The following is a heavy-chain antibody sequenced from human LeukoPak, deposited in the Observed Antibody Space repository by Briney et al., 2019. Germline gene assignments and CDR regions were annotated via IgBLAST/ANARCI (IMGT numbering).Heavy chain of an antibody. CDR2: ITSSSSTI. D-gene: IGHD4-17*01. CDR1: GFTFSSYN. V-gene: IGHV3-48*02. Sequence: GGSLRLSCAASGFTFSSYNMNWVRQAPGKGLEWVAYITSSSSTIYYADSVKGRFTISRDNAKNSLFLQMNSLRDEDTAVYYCARDMYYGDYEIDYWGQGTLVTVSS. J-gene: IGHJ4*02. CDR3: ARDMYYGDYEIDY.